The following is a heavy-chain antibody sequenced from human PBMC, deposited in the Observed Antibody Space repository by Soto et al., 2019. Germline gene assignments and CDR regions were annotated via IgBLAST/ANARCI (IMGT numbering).Heavy chain of an antibody. D-gene: IGHD5-18*01. V-gene: IGHV3-30-3*01. CDR1: GFTFSSYA. J-gene: IGHJ4*02. CDR2: ISYDGSNK. CDR3: ARGGRIQLWSGDY. Sequence: VQLVESGGGVVQPGRSLRLSCAASGFTFSSYAMHWVRQAPGKGLEWVAVISYDGSNKYYADSVKGRFTISRDNSKNTLYLQMNSLRAEDTAVYYCARGGRIQLWSGDYWGQGTLVTVSS.